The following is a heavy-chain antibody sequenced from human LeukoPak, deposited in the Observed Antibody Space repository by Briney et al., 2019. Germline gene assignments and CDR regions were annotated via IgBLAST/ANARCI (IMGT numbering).Heavy chain of an antibody. CDR1: GYTFTSYD. J-gene: IGHJ5*02. V-gene: IGHV1-8*01. D-gene: IGHD1-26*01. CDR3: GRGGGSYYEEGEYNWFDP. CDR2: MNPNSGNT. Sequence: ASVKVSCKASGYTFTSYDINWVRQATGQGLEWMGGMNPNSGNTGYAQKFQGRVTMTRNTSISTAYMELSSLRSEETAVYYCGRGGGSYYEEGEYNWFDPWGQGTLVTVSS.